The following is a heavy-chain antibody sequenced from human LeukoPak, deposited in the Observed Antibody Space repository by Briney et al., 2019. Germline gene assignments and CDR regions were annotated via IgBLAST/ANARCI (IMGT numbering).Heavy chain of an antibody. V-gene: IGHV4-39*07. CDR1: GGSISSSSYY. D-gene: IGHD6-6*01. J-gene: IGHJ4*02. CDR3: ARNSQEQLVLSDY. CDR2: IYYSGST. Sequence: SETLSLTCTVSGGSISSSSYYWGWIRQPPGKGLEWIGSIYYSGSTYYNPSLKSRVTISVDTSKNQFSLKLSSVTAADTAVYYCARNSQEQLVLSDYWGQGTLVTVSS.